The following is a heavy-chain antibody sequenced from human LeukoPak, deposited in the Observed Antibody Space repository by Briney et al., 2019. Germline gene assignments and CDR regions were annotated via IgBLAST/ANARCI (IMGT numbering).Heavy chain of an antibody. V-gene: IGHV4-34*01. CDR2: INHSGGT. CDR3: AGRRSCTSCYVTFDY. Sequence: SETLSRTCAVYGGSFSGYYWSWIRQPPGKGLEWIGEINHSGGTNYNPSLKSRVTISVDTSKNQFSLKLSSVTAADTAVYYCAGRRSCTSCYVTFDYWGQGTLVTVSS. J-gene: IGHJ4*02. CDR1: GGSFSGYY. D-gene: IGHD2-2*01.